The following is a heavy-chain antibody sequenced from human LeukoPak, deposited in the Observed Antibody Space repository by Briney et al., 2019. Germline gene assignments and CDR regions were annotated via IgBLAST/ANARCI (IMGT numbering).Heavy chain of an antibody. CDR2: IYHSGST. CDR1: GGSISSGGYS. D-gene: IGHD4-17*01. V-gene: IGHV4-30-2*01. Sequence: PSETLSLTCSVSGGSISSGGYSWSWIRQPPGKGLEWIGYIYHSGSTYYNPSLKSRVTISVDRSKNQFSLKLSSVTAADTAVYYCARARNDYGDYLRGDAFDIWGQGTMVTVSS. CDR3: ARARNDYGDYLRGDAFDI. J-gene: IGHJ3*02.